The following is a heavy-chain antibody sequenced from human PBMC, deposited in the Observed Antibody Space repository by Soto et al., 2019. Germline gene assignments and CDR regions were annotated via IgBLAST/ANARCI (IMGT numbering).Heavy chain of an antibody. CDR2: IYYSGST. Sequence: PSETLSLTCTVSGGSISSGGYYWSWIRQHPGKGLEWIGYIYYSGSTYYNPSLKSRVTISVDTSKNQFSLKLSSVTAADTAVYYCASLIVVVPAADYYYMDVWGKGTTVTVSS. D-gene: IGHD2-2*01. CDR3: ASLIVVVPAADYYYMDV. CDR1: GGSISSGGYY. V-gene: IGHV4-31*03. J-gene: IGHJ6*03.